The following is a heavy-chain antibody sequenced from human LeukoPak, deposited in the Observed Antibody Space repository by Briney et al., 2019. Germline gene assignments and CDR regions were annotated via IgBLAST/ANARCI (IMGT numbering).Heavy chain of an antibody. Sequence: ASVKVSCKASGDTFTGYYLPWVRHAPGQGLERMGWVNPNSGGTNYAQKFQGRVTITRDTSISTAYMDLSRLRSDDTAVYYCARGPRTTVTTPPEGPVINWGQGTLVTVSS. CDR3: ARGPRTTVTTPPEGPVIN. D-gene: IGHD4-17*01. CDR1: GDTFTGYY. V-gene: IGHV1-2*02. CDR2: VNPNSGGT. J-gene: IGHJ4*03.